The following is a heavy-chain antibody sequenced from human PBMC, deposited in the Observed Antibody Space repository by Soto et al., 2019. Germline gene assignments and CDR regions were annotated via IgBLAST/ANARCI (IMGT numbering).Heavy chain of an antibody. CDR3: ASIWFGELSAYY. V-gene: IGHV4-39*01. Sequence: SETLSLTCTVSGGSISSSSYYWGWIRQPPGKGLEWIGSIYYSGSTYYNPSLKSRVTISVDTSKNQFSLKLSSVTAADTAVYYCASIWFGELSAYYWGQGTLVTVS. CDR2: IYYSGST. D-gene: IGHD3-10*01. CDR1: GGSISSSSYY. J-gene: IGHJ4*02.